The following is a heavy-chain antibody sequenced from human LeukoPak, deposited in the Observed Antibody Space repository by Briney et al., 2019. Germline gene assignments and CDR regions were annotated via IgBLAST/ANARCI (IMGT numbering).Heavy chain of an antibody. CDR3: ARARIIMVRGVITTGFQH. V-gene: IGHV1-2*02. J-gene: IGHJ1*01. D-gene: IGHD3-10*01. CDR1: GHTFTGYY. CDR2: INPNSGGT. Sequence: ASVKVSCKASGHTFTGYYMHWVRQAPGQGLEWMGWINPNSGGTNYAQKFQGRVTMTRDTSISTAYMELSRLRSDDTAVYYCARARIIMVRGVITTGFQHWGQGTLVTVSS.